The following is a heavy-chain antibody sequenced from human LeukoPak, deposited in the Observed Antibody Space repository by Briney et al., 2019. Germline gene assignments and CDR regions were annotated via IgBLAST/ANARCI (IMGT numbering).Heavy chain of an antibody. CDR1: GGSISSYY. CDR2: IYTSGST. J-gene: IGHJ1*01. D-gene: IGHD3-3*01. CDR3: ASTYYDFWSGYYWYFQH. V-gene: IGHV4-4*07. Sequence: SETLSLTCTVSGGSISSYYWSWIRQPAGKGLEWIGRIYTSGSTNYNPSLKSRVTMSVDTSKNQFSLKLSSVTAADTAVYYCASTYYDFWSGYYWYFQHWGQGTLVTVSA.